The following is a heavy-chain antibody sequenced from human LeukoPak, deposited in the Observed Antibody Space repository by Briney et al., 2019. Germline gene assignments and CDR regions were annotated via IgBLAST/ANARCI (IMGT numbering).Heavy chain of an antibody. Sequence: GGSLRLSCAASGFTFNTYSLNWVRQAPGKRLEWVSSISSSSNYIYYGESVKGRFTVSRDNAKNSLYLQMNSLRAEDTAIYYCARVLQGHYAMDAWGPGTTVTVSS. CDR3: ARVLQGHYAMDA. CDR1: GFTFNTYS. V-gene: IGHV3-21*06. D-gene: IGHD1-1*01. J-gene: IGHJ6*02. CDR2: ISSSSNYI.